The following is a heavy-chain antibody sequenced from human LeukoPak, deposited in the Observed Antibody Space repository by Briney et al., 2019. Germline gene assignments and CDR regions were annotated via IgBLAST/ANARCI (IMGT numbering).Heavy chain of an antibody. CDR3: ARDRSPGWFDP. V-gene: IGHV3-53*01. CDR1: GFTVSSNY. CDR2: IYSSGNT. Sequence: PGGSLRLSCAASGFTVSSNYMSWVRQAPGKGLEWVSVIYSSGNTYYADSVKGRFTISRDNSKNTLYLQINSLRADDTAVYYCARDRSPGWFDPWGQGTLVTVSS. J-gene: IGHJ5*02. D-gene: IGHD1-26*01.